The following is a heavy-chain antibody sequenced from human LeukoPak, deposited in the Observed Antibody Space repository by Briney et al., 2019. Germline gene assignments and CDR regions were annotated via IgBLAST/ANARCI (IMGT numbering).Heavy chain of an antibody. Sequence: ASVKASCKASGYTFTGYYMRWVRQAPGQGLEWMGWINPNSGGTNYAQKFQGRVTMTRDTSISTAYMELSRLRSDDTAVYYCARYITMVRGVTPSYNWFDPWGQGTLVTVSS. J-gene: IGHJ5*02. CDR3: ARYITMVRGVTPSYNWFDP. CDR1: GYTFTGYY. D-gene: IGHD3-10*01. CDR2: INPNSGGT. V-gene: IGHV1-2*02.